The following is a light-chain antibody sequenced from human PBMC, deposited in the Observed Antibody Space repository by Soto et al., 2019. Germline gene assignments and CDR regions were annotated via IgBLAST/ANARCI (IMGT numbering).Light chain of an antibody. J-gene: IGKJ2*01. Sequence: EIVLTQSPGTLSLSPGERATLSCRASQSVSISHLAWYQQKPGQAPRLLIYGASIRATGIPDRFSGSGSGTDFTLTTSTLEPEDFAVYYCQQYCSTPRVTFGQGTKLEIK. CDR3: QQYCSTPRVT. V-gene: IGKV3-20*01. CDR1: QSVSISH. CDR2: GAS.